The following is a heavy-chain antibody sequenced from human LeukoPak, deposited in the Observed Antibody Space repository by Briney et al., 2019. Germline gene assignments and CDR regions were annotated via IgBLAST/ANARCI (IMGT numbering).Heavy chain of an antibody. D-gene: IGHD3-10*01. CDR2: MNPKTGDI. V-gene: IGHV1-8*01. CDR3: ARGYYYGSGSPSDF. Sequence: ASVKVSCKASGYTFPNYDINWVRQTTGQGLEWMGRMNPKTGDIGYAQKFRGRVTMTRNTSITTAYMELSSLRSGDTAVYYCARGYYYGSGSPSDFWGQGTLVTVSS. J-gene: IGHJ4*02. CDR1: GYTFPNYD.